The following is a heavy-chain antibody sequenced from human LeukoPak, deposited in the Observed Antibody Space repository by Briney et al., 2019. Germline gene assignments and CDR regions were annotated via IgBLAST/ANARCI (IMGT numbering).Heavy chain of an antibody. Sequence: SVRVSCKASGGTFSSYAISWVRQAPGQGLEWMGGIIPIFGTANYAQKFQGRVTITADESTSTAYMELSSLRSEDTAVYYCANTRLGRGYSYGYPPDYWGQGTLVTVSS. CDR1: GGTFSSYA. D-gene: IGHD5-18*01. V-gene: IGHV1-69*01. CDR2: IIPIFGTA. CDR3: ANTRLGRGYSYGYPPDY. J-gene: IGHJ4*02.